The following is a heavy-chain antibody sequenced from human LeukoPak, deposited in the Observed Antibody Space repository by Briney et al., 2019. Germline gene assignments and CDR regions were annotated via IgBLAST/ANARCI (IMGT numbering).Heavy chain of an antibody. Sequence: PSETLSLTCTVSGGSISSGGYYWSWIRQHPGKGLEWIGYIYYSGSTYYNPSLKSRVTISVDTSKNQFSLKLSSVTAADTAVYYCARRGDSSGWYLHRGWFDPWGQGTLVTVSS. J-gene: IGHJ5*02. D-gene: IGHD6-19*01. V-gene: IGHV4-31*03. CDR1: GGSISSGGYY. CDR3: ARRGDSSGWYLHRGWFDP. CDR2: IYYSGST.